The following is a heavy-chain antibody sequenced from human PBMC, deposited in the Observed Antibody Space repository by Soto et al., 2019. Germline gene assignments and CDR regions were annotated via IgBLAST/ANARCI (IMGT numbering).Heavy chain of an antibody. D-gene: IGHD3-10*01. Sequence: ASVKLSCKAPGGTFSSYTLSWLRQAPGQGLEWMGRIIPILGIANYAQKFQGRVTITADKSTSTAYMELSSLRSEDTAVYYCARPAGGAFDIWGQGTMVTVSS. CDR1: GGTFSSYT. V-gene: IGHV1-69*02. J-gene: IGHJ3*02. CDR2: IIPILGIA. CDR3: ARPAGGAFDI.